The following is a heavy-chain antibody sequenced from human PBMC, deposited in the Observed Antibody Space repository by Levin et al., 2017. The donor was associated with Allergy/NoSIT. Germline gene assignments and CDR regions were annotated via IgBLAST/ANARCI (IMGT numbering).Heavy chain of an antibody. D-gene: IGHD3-22*01. J-gene: IGHJ4*02. CDR3: ARERPYYYDSSGTGFDY. Sequence: SQTLSLTCTVSGGSISSGGYYWSWIRQHPGKGLEWIGYIYYSGSTYYNPSLKSRVTISVDTSKNQFSLKLSSVTAADTAVYYCARERPYYYDSSGTGFDYWGQGTLVTVSS. CDR1: GGSISSGGYY. CDR2: IYYSGST. V-gene: IGHV4-31*03.